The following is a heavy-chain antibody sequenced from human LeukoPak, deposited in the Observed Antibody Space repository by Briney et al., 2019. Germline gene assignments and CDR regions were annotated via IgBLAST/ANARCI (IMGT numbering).Heavy chain of an antibody. V-gene: IGHV4-34*01. Sequence: PSETLSLTCAVYGGSFSGYYWSWIRQPPGKGLEWIGEINHSGSTNYNPSLKSRVTISVDTSKNQFSLKLSSVTAADTAVYYCARLAGLGRWLQFTHWGQGILVTVSS. CDR1: GGSFSGYY. CDR2: INHSGST. J-gene: IGHJ1*01. CDR3: ARLAGLGRWLQFTH. D-gene: IGHD5-24*01.